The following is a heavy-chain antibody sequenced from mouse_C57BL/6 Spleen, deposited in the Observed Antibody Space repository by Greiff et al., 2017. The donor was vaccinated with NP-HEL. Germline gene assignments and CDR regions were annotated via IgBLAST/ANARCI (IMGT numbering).Heavy chain of an antibody. V-gene: IGHV1-15*01. CDR3: TSIATVVAEGY. J-gene: IGHJ2*01. Sequence: VQLQQSGAELVRPGASVTLSCKASGYTFTDYEMHWVKQTPVHGLEWIGAIYPETGGTAYNQKFKGKAILTADKSSSTAYMELRSLTSEDSAVYYCTSIATVVAEGYGGQGTTLTVSS. D-gene: IGHD1-1*01. CDR2: IYPETGGT. CDR1: GYTFTDYE.